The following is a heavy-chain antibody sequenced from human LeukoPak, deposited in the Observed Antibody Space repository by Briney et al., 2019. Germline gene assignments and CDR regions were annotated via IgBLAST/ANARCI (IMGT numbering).Heavy chain of an antibody. D-gene: IGHD5-12*01. J-gene: IGHJ5*02. CDR2: INPNSGGT. Sequence: ASVKVSCKASGYTFTGYYMHWVRQAPGQGLEWMGWINPNSGGTNYAQKFQGRVTMTRDTSISTAYMELSRLRSDDTAVYYCARGTPPHGGYGVWFDPWGQGTLVTVSS. CDR3: ARGTPPHGGYGVWFDP. V-gene: IGHV1-2*02. CDR1: GYTFTGYY.